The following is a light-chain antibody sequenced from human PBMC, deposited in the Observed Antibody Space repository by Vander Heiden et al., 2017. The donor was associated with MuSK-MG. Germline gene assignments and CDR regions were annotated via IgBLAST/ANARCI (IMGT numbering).Light chain of an antibody. Sequence: DIQMTQSPSSLSASIGDRVTITCRASQGINNYLAWYQQKPGKVPKLLIYTASTVQSGVPSRFSGSGSLTEFTLTISSLQPEDVATYYCQKFNSAPLTFGGGTKVEIK. V-gene: IGKV1-27*01. CDR3: QKFNSAPLT. CDR2: TAS. J-gene: IGKJ4*01. CDR1: QGINNY.